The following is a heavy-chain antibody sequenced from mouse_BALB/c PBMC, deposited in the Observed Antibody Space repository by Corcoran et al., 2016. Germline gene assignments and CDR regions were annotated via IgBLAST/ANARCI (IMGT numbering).Heavy chain of an antibody. D-gene: IGHD4-1*01. J-gene: IGHJ4*01. CDR3: ARSANWDAMDY. CDR1: GYTFKNYG. CDR2: INTYTGEP. V-gene: IGHV9-3-1*01. Sequence: QIQLVQSGPELKKPGETVKISCKASGYTFKNYGMNWVKQAPGKGLKWMCWINTYTGEPTYADDFKGRFAFSLETSASTAYLQINNLKNEDTATYFCARSANWDAMDYWGQGTSVTVSS.